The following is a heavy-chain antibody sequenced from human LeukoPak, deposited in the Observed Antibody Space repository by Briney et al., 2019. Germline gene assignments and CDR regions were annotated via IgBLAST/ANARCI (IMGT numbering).Heavy chain of an antibody. CDR1: GGSFSGYY. D-gene: IGHD1-7*01. Sequence: SETLSLTCAVYGGSFSGYYWSWIRRPPGKGLEWIGEINHSGSTNYNPSLKSRVTISVDTSKNQFSLKLSSVTAADTAVNYCARGNYEEYWGQGTLVTVSS. CDR3: ARGNYEEY. V-gene: IGHV4-34*01. CDR2: INHSGST. J-gene: IGHJ4*02.